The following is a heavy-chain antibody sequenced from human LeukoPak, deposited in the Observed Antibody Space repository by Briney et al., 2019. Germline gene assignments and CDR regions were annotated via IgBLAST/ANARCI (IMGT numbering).Heavy chain of an antibody. Sequence: GGSLRLSCAASGFTFSSYWTSWVRQAPGKGLEWVANIKQDGSEKYYVDSVKGRFTISRDNAKNSLYLQMNSLRAEDTAVYYCARIRVGMATISIVDDAFDIWGQGTMVTVSS. CDR2: IKQDGSEK. CDR3: ARIRVGMATISIVDDAFDI. V-gene: IGHV3-7*01. J-gene: IGHJ3*02. CDR1: GFTFSSYW. D-gene: IGHD5-24*01.